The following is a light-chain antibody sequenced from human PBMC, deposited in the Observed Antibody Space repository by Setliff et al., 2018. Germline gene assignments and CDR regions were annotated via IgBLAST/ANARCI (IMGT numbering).Light chain of an antibody. CDR1: SSDVGAYNY. Sequence: QSALTQPASVSGSPGQSITISCTGTSSDVGAYNYVSWYQQHPRQAPKLMIYDVSKRPSGVSYRFSGSKSGNTASLTISGLQAGDEADYFCTSYASGSTYVVFGGGTKGTVL. CDR3: TSYASGSTYVV. J-gene: IGLJ2*01. CDR2: DVS. V-gene: IGLV2-14*03.